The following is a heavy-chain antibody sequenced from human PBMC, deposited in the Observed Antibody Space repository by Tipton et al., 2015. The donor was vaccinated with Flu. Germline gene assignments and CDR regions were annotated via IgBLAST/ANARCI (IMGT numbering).Heavy chain of an antibody. V-gene: IGHV1-18*01. D-gene: IGHD3-22*01. Sequence: QSWPEVPPPGASVPVSCQASGYTFTSSVLSWVRQAPGPGLECLVLLRAYTVPPPYAPQLPGRVTITTAPSTSTAYMELRSLRSDDTAVYYCAANHYYDSSGYYFGVGAFDIWGQGTMVTVSS. CDR2: LRAYTVPP. CDR1: GYTFTSSV. CDR3: AANHYYDSSGYYFGVGAFDI. J-gene: IGHJ3*02.